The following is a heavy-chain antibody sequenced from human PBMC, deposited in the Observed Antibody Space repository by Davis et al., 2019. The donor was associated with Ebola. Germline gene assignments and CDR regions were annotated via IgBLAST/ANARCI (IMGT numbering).Heavy chain of an antibody. CDR3: AKAAFRGYEYGGDALDI. Sequence: GGSLRLSCAASGFSLAGYAMYWVRHAPGRGLDWVSTINWNGNFIDYADSVKGRFSVSRDNGKNSLYLQMNSLRADDTALYYCAKAAFRGYEYGGDALDIWGRGTMVTVSS. CDR1: GFSLAGYA. D-gene: IGHD5-12*01. V-gene: IGHV3-9*01. CDR2: INWNGNFI. J-gene: IGHJ3*02.